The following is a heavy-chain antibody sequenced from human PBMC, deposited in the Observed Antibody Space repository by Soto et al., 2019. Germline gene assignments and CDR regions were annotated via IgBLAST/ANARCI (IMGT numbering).Heavy chain of an antibody. CDR3: ARGAGRKNDYGDSYYFDY. D-gene: IGHD4-17*01. J-gene: IGHJ4*02. Sequence: GGSLRLSCAASGFTFSSYAMHWVRQAPGKGLEWVAVISYDGSNKYYADSVKGRFTISRDNSKNTLYLQMNSLRAEDTAVYYCARGAGRKNDYGDSYYFDYWGQGTLVTVSS. V-gene: IGHV3-30-3*01. CDR2: ISYDGSNK. CDR1: GFTFSSYA.